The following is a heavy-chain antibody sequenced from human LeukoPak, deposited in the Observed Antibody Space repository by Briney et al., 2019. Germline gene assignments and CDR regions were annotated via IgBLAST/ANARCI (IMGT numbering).Heavy chain of an antibody. CDR3: ARDRGGSGYYEAHDAFDI. Sequence: GGSLRLSCAASGFTFSSYSMNWVRQAPGKGLEWVSSISSSSSTIYYADSVKGRFTISRDNAKNSLYLQMNSLRDEDTAVYYCARDRGGSGYYEAHDAFDIWGQGTMVTVSS. V-gene: IGHV3-48*02. CDR2: ISSSSSTI. D-gene: IGHD3-22*01. J-gene: IGHJ3*02. CDR1: GFTFSSYS.